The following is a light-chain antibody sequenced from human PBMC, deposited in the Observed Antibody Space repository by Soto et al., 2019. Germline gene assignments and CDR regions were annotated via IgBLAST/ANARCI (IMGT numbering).Light chain of an antibody. Sequence: DIHMTQSASSLSSSVGDIITITFLASQDIGGRLAWFQQKPGKAPQYLIQAASILQSGVPSRFSGSGSGTEFILTINNLQPEDFASYFCLQVYSFPRTFGLGTKVDI. J-gene: IGKJ1*01. CDR2: AAS. CDR1: QDIGGR. CDR3: LQVYSFPRT. V-gene: IGKV1-12*01.